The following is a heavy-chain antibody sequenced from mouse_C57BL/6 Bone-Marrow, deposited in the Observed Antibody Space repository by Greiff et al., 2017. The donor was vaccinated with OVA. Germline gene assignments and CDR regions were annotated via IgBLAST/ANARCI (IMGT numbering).Heavy chain of an antibody. J-gene: IGHJ2*01. V-gene: IGHV5-4*01. Sequence: EVQVVESGGGLVKPGGSLKLSCAASGFTFSSYAMSWVRQTPEKRLEWVATISDGGSYTYYPDNVKGRFTISRDNAKNNLYLQMSHLKSEDTAMYYCARGSVFDYWGQGTTLTVSS. CDR2: ISDGGSYT. CDR3: ARGSVFDY. CDR1: GFTFSSYA.